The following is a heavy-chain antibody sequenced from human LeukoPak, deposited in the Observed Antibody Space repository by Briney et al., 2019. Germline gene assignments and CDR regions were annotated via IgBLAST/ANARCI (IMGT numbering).Heavy chain of an antibody. Sequence: GGSLRLSCVVSGFNFSSFCMTWVRQAPGKGLEWVANIKPYGNEKNYVDSVKGRFSISRDNAKNSLHLQMNSLRVEDTAVYYCTLIQGWGAGSYFLDYWGQGALVTVSS. V-gene: IGHV3-7*01. CDR2: IKPYGNEK. D-gene: IGHD3-10*01. J-gene: IGHJ4*02. CDR1: GFNFSSFC. CDR3: TLIQGWGAGSYFLDY.